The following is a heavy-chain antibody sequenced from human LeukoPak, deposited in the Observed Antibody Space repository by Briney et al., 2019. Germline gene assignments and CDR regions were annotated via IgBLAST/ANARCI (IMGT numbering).Heavy chain of an antibody. J-gene: IGHJ4*02. CDR3: VRGGIGSSNY. V-gene: IGHV3-30-3*01. CDR1: GFTFSSYA. D-gene: IGHD6-13*01. CDR2: ISYDGSNK. Sequence: QPGGSLRLSCAASGFTFSSYAMHWVRQAPGKGLEWVAVISYDGSNKYYADSVKGRFTISRDNAENSLYLQMNSLRAEDTAVYYCVRGGIGSSNYWGQGTLVTVSS.